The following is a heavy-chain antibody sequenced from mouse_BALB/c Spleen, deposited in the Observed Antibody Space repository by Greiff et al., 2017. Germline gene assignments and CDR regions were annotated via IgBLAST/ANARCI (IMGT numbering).Heavy chain of an antibody. Sequence: EVQLQQSGPELVKPGASVKISCKASGYSFTGYYMHWVKQSHVKSLEWIGRINPYNGATSYNQNFKDKASLTVDKSSSTAYMERHSLTSEDSAVYYGAKGEGNYDAMDYWGQGTSVTVSS. CDR3: AKGEGNYDAMDY. J-gene: IGHJ4*01. CDR1: GYSFTGYY. D-gene: IGHD1-1*01. CDR2: INPYNGAT. V-gene: IGHV1-31*01.